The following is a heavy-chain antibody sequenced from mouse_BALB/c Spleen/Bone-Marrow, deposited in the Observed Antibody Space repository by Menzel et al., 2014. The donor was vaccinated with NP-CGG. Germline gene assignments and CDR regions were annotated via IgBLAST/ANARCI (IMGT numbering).Heavy chain of an antibody. D-gene: IGHD1-2*01. Sequence: QVQLQQSGAELAKPGASVKMPCKASGYTFTSYWMHWVKQRPGQVLEWIGYINPSTGYTEYNLKFKDKATLTADKSSSTAYIQLSSLTTEDSAVYYCASPYGYEDYSAMDYRGQGTSVTVSS. J-gene: IGHJ4*01. CDR1: GYTFTSYW. CDR3: ASPYGYEDYSAMDY. V-gene: IGHV1-7*01. CDR2: INPSTGYT.